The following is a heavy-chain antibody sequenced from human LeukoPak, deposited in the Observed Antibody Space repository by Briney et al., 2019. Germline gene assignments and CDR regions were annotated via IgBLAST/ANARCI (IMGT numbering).Heavy chain of an antibody. J-gene: IGHJ4*02. CDR1: GFTFSSYA. D-gene: IGHD5-24*01. V-gene: IGHV3-30-3*01. Sequence: GGSLRLSCAASGFTFSSYAMHGVRQAPGKGLEWVAVISYDGSNKYYADSVKGRFTISRDNSKNTLYLQMNSLRAEDTAVYYCARDREMATIWRIWYYFDYWGQGTLVTVSS. CDR2: ISYDGSNK. CDR3: ARDREMATIWRIWYYFDY.